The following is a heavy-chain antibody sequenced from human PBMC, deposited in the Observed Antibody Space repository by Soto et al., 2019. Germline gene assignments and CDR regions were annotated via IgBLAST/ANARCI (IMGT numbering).Heavy chain of an antibody. CDR2: ISYDGSNK. J-gene: IGHJ6*02. D-gene: IGHD2-2*02. CDR1: GFTFSSYA. Sequence: GGSLRLSCAASGFTFSSYAMHWVRQAPGKGLEWVAVISYDGSNKYYADSVKGRFTISRDNSKNTLYLQMSSLRAEDTAVYYCARDHCSSTSCYTNYYYYYGMDVWGQGTTVTVSS. CDR3: ARDHCSSTSCYTNYYYYYGMDV. V-gene: IGHV3-30-3*01.